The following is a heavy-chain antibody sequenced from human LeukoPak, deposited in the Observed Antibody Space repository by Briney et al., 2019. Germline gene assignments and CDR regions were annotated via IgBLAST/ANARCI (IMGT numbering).Heavy chain of an antibody. J-gene: IGHJ4*02. V-gene: IGHV1-18*01. CDR1: GYPFTSSD. CDR3: ARDFARGQWPPSFDY. Sequence: ASVKASCKASGYPFTSSDINWVRQVPGRGLEWMGWISAYNGNTNYAQKLQGRVTMTTDTSTRTAYMELRSLRSDDTAVYSCARDFARGQWPPSFDYWGQGTLVTVSS. D-gene: IGHD6-19*01. CDR2: ISAYNGNT.